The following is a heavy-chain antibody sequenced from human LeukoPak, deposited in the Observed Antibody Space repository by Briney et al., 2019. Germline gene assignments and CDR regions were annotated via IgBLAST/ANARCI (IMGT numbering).Heavy chain of an antibody. CDR2: ITNSGDST. J-gene: IGHJ4*02. D-gene: IGHD3-22*01. CDR1: GFTFSSYG. V-gene: IGHV3-23*01. CDR3: AKDRGYYDTSGYLI. Sequence: GESLRLSCAASGFTFSSYGMIWVRQALGKGLEWVSTITNSGDSTYYTDSVKGRFTISRDDSRNTLYLQMNSLRAEDTAVYYCAKDRGYYDTSGYLIWGQGTLVTVSS.